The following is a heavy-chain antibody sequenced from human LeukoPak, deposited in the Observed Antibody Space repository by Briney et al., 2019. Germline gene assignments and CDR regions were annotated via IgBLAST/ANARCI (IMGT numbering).Heavy chain of an antibody. CDR3: ARDKYSSSSYYFDY. V-gene: IGHV3-30-3*01. D-gene: IGHD6-6*01. CDR2: LSSDGTNE. CDR1: GFTFRNYT. J-gene: IGHJ4*02. Sequence: GRSLSLSCAASGFTFRNYTMHWVRQAPGKGLEWVAVLSSDGTNEYYADSVKGRFTISRDNSKNTLYLQMNSLRAEDTAVYYCARDKYSSSSYYFDYWGQGTLVTVSS.